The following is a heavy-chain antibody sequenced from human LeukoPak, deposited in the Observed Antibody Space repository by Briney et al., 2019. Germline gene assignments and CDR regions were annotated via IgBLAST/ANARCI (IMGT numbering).Heavy chain of an antibody. CDR1: GGTFSSYT. V-gene: IGHV1-18*01. CDR2: ISTHDVNT. J-gene: IGHJ4*02. Sequence: ASVKVSCKASGGTFSSYTISWVRQAPGQGLEWMGWISTHDVNTKYAQKLQGRVTLTTDTSTSTAYMELRGLRSDDTAVYYCATDLGYCSSTTCDTFDYWGQGTLVTVSS. CDR3: ATDLGYCSSTTCDTFDY. D-gene: IGHD2-2*01.